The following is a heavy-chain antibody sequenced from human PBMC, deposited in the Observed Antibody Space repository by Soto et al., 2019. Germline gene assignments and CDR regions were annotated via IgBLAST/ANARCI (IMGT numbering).Heavy chain of an antibody. D-gene: IGHD3-22*01. CDR2: SYYSGST. J-gene: IGHJ4*02. V-gene: IGHV4-30-4*01. Sequence: SETLFLTCTVSGASISSGDHFWTWLRQPPGKGLEWIGYSYYSGSTYYNPSLKARVAISVDTSKNQFSLTLTSVTAADTAVYYCAREEALIVVPTGGIDYSFDSWGQGTLVTVSS. CDR1: GASISSGDHF. CDR3: AREEALIVVPTGGIDYSFDS.